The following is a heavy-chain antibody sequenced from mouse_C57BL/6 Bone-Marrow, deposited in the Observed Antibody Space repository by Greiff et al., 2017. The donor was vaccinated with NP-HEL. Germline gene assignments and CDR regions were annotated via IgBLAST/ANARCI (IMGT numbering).Heavy chain of an antibody. CDR1: GYTFTEYT. J-gene: IGHJ1*03. CDR2: FYPGSGSI. Sequence: QVQLQQSGAELVKPGASVKLSCKASGYTFTEYTIHWVKQRSGQGLEWIGWFYPGSGSIKYNEKFKDKATLTADKSSSTVYMELSRLTSEDSAVYFCARHPPIYDGYQTGIWYFDVWGTGTTVTVSS. CDR3: ARHPPIYDGYQTGIWYFDV. V-gene: IGHV1-62-2*01. D-gene: IGHD2-3*01.